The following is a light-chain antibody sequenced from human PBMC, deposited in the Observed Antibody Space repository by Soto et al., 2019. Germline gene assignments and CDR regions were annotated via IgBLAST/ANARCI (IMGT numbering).Light chain of an antibody. CDR2: LGS. CDR3: MQALQTPRT. Sequence: DIVMTQSPLSLPVTPGEPASISCRSSQSLQHSNGYNYLDWYLQKPGQSPQLLIYLGSNRASGVPDRFSGSGSGTAFTLKISRVEADDVGVYYCMQALQTPRTFGGGTRVEIK. CDR1: QSLQHSNGYNY. V-gene: IGKV2-28*01. J-gene: IGKJ4*01.